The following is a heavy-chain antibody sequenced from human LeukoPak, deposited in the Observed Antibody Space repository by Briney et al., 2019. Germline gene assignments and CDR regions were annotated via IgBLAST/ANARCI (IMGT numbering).Heavy chain of an antibody. J-gene: IGHJ6*03. CDR2: IYYSGSA. V-gene: IGHV4-59*01. CDR3: ARDRAPYDFYYMDV. D-gene: IGHD3-3*01. CDR1: GGSISSYY. Sequence: SETLSLTCTVSGGSISSYYRSWIRQPPGKGLEWIGYIYYSGSANYNPSPKSRVTISVDTSQNQFSLKLSSVTAADTAVYYCARDRAPYDFYYMDVWGKGTTVTVSS.